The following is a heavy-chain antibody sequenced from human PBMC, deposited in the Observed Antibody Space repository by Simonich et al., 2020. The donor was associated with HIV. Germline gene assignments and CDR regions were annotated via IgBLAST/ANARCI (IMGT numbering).Heavy chain of an antibody. CDR3: ARDGVGIVGGAKSLDY. J-gene: IGHJ4*02. D-gene: IGHD1-26*01. CDR2: ISVDRSTK. CDR1: GFTFSSDA. Sequence: QVQLVESGGGVVQHGWALRLSCAASGFTFSSDAMHWVRQAPGQGVEWVALISVDRSTKPYAQSVQGRFTISRDNSKNTLYLQMNSLRAEDTAVYYCARDGVGIVGGAKSLDYWGQGTLVTVSS. V-gene: IGHV3-30*01.